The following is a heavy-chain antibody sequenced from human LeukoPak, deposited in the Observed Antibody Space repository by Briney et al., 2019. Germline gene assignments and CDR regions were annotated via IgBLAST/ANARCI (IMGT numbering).Heavy chain of an antibody. D-gene: IGHD5-24*01. CDR1: GFTFSSYG. CDR2: IWYDGSNK. J-gene: IGHJ4*02. V-gene: IGHV3-33*06. Sequence: PGGSLRLSCAASGFTFSSYGMHWVRQAPGKGLEWVAVIWYDGSNKYYADSVKGRFTISRDNSKNTLYLQMNSLRAEDTAVYYCAKGDGGYNSRIDYWGQGTLVTVSS. CDR3: AKGDGGYNSRIDY.